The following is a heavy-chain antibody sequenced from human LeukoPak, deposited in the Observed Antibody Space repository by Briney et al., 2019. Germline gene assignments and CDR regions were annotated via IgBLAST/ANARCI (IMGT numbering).Heavy chain of an antibody. D-gene: IGHD3-22*01. CDR3: TTLSRDSRGI. CDR2: IKSKTDDGTT. V-gene: IGHV3-15*01. J-gene: IGHJ3*02. Sequence: GGSLRLSCAASGFTFSNAWMSWVRQAPGKGLEWVGRIKSKTDDGTTDYAAPVRGRFTISRDDSKNTLYLQMNSLKTEDTAVYYCTTLSRDSRGIWGQGTMVTVSS. CDR1: GFTFSNAW.